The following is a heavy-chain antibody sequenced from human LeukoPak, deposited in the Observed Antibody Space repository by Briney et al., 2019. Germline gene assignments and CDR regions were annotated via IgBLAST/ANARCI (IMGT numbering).Heavy chain of an antibody. CDR1: GFPFSTYA. CDR3: ARDRYYDHDAFDI. Sequence: GGSLRLSCAASGFPFSTYAMSWVRQAPGKGLEWVSSVRPSGDTTYYADSVKGRFTISRDNSKNTLYLQMNSLRAEDTAVYYCARDRYYDHDAFDIWGQGTMVTVSS. J-gene: IGHJ3*02. CDR2: VRPSGDTT. V-gene: IGHV3-23*01. D-gene: IGHD3-22*01.